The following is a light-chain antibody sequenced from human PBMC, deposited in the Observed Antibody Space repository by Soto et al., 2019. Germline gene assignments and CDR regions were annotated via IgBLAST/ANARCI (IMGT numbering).Light chain of an antibody. Sequence: EIVLTQSPATLSLSPGERATLSCRASQSVSSYLAWYQQKPGQPPKLLIYWASTRDSGVPDRFSGSGSGTDFTLTISSLQAEDVAVYYCQQYYSTPRTFGQGTKVELK. V-gene: IGKV4-1*01. J-gene: IGKJ1*01. CDR3: QQYYSTPRT. CDR2: WAS. CDR1: QSVSSY.